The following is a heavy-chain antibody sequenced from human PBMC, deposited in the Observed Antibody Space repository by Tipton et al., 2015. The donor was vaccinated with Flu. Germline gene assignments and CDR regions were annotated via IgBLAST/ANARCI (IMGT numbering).Heavy chain of an antibody. CDR2: IRPSGST. Sequence: TLSLTCAVYGGFFSEYNWGWVRQSPGTGLEWIGEIRPSGSTNYSPSLKSRVTMSEDTSKNQFSLRVNSVTAADTAVYYCARLPRYSSGWGRYFDLWGRGTLVTVSS. CDR3: ARLPRYSSGWGRYFDL. CDR1: GGFFSEYN. D-gene: IGHD6-19*01. V-gene: IGHV4-34*01. J-gene: IGHJ2*01.